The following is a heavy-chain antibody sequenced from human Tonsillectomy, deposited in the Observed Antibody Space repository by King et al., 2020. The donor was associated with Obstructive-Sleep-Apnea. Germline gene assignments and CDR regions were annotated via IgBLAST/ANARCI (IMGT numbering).Heavy chain of an antibody. CDR2: VYYSGST. CDR3: ARGYNSFDY. V-gene: IGHV4-59*01. CDR1: GGSIISYY. J-gene: IGHJ4*02. Sequence: QLQESGPGLVKPSETLSLACAVSGGSIISYYWNWIRQPPGKGLECIGNVYYSGSTNYNPSLKSRVAISVDTSKNQFSLKLSSVTAADTAVFYCARGYNSFDYWGQGTLVTVSS. D-gene: IGHD5-18*01.